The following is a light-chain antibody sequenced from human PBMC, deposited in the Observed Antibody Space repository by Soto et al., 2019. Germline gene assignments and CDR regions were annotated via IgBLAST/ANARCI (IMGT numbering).Light chain of an antibody. CDR2: EVT. Sequence: QPVLAQRAAVSGSPGQSITISCTGTSSDVGSYNLVSWYQQHPGKAPKLMIYEVTKRPSGVSNRFSGSKSGNTASLTVSGLQAEDEADYYCSSHAGSNNFNVFGSGTKVTVL. V-gene: IGLV2-14*02. J-gene: IGLJ1*01. CDR3: SSHAGSNNFNV. CDR1: SSDVGSYNL.